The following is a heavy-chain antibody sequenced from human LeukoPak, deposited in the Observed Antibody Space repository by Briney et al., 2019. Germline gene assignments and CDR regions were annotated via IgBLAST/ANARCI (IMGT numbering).Heavy chain of an antibody. V-gene: IGHV4-59*11. D-gene: IGHD4-17*01. CDR2: IQYSGST. Sequence: SETLSLTCTVSGGSISSHYWSWIRQPPGKGLELIGYIQYSGSTNYNPSLKSRVTISVDTSKNQFSLKLSSVTAADTAVYYCARGRYGEKRYNWFDPWGQGTLVTVSS. CDR1: GGSISSHY. J-gene: IGHJ5*02. CDR3: ARGRYGEKRYNWFDP.